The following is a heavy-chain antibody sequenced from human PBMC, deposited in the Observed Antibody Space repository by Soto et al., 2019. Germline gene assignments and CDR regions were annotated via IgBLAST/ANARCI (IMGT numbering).Heavy chain of an antibody. J-gene: IGHJ6*02. D-gene: IGHD6-13*01. Sequence: GGSLRLSCAASGFTISRYDMHWVRLDKGKGLELVSALGTAGDTYYPGSVKVRFSISRENAKYSFYHQVNSLSAGDTAVYYCARWQQLGPYSYGMDVWGQGTTVTVSS. CDR3: ARWQQLGPYSYGMDV. CDR2: LGTAGDT. CDR1: GFTISRYD. V-gene: IGHV3-13*01.